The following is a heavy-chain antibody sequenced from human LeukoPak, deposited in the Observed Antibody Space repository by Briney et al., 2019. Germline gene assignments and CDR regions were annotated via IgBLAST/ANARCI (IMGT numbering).Heavy chain of an antibody. CDR3: ARALLRYFDWSPFDY. D-gene: IGHD3-9*01. J-gene: IGHJ4*02. Sequence: GGSLRLSCAASGFTFSSYSMNWVRQAPGKGLVWVSRINSDGSSTTYADSVKGRFTISRDNAKNTLYLQMNSLRAEDTAVYFCARALLRYFDWSPFDYWGQGSLVTVSS. CDR2: INSDGSST. V-gene: IGHV3-74*01. CDR1: GFTFSSYS.